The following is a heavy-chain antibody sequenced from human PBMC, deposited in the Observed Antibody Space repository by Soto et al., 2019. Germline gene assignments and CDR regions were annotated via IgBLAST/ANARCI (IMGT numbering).Heavy chain of an antibody. CDR3: ASNGLYGSGDY. CDR2: ISWNSGSI. Sequence: EVQLVESGGGLVQPGRSLRLSCAASGFTFDDYAMHWVRQAPGKGLEWVSGISWNSGSIGYADSVKGRFTISRDNAKNSLYLQMNSLRAEDTALYYCASNGLYGSGDYWGQGTLVTVSS. CDR1: GFTFDDYA. J-gene: IGHJ4*02. V-gene: IGHV3-9*01. D-gene: IGHD3-10*01.